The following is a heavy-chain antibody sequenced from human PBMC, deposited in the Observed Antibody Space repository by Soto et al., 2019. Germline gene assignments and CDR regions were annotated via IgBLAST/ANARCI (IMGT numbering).Heavy chain of an antibody. Sequence: PGGSLRLSCSASGLTFSSYAMSWVRQAPGKGLEWVSAISGSGGSTYYADSVKGRFTTSRDNSKNTLYLQMNSLRAEDTAVYYCAKGNGAAALHLWFDPWGQGTLVTVSS. CDR3: AKGNGAAALHLWFDP. D-gene: IGHD1-26*01. CDR1: GLTFSSYA. CDR2: ISGSGGST. J-gene: IGHJ5*02. V-gene: IGHV3-23*01.